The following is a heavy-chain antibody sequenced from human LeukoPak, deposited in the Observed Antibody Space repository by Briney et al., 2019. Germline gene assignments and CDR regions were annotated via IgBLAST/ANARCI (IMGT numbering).Heavy chain of an antibody. V-gene: IGHV3-53*01. J-gene: IGHJ6*04. D-gene: IGHD2-8*02. Sequence: PGGSLRLSCTGSGFSVYSHNYMNWVRQAPGKGLEWVSLIYTDGSAYYADSVKGRFTLSRDISRNTLYLQMNNLRAEDTATYYCAREGYCTVASRSVWGKGATVTVSS. CDR2: IYTDGSA. CDR3: AREGYCTVASRSV. CDR1: GFSVYSHNY.